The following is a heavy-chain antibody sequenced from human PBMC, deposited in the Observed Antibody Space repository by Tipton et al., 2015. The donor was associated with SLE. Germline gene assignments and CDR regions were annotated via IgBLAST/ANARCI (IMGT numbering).Heavy chain of an antibody. CDR2: IYYTGST. CDR1: GGSISSYY. CDR3: ARHPSYFDF. J-gene: IGHJ4*02. V-gene: IGHV4-59*01. Sequence: LRLSCTVSGGSISSYYWSWIRQPPGKGLEWIGYIYYTGSTNYNPSLKSRVTISVDTSKNQFSLKLSSVTAADTAVYYCARHPSYFDFWGQGTLVTVSS.